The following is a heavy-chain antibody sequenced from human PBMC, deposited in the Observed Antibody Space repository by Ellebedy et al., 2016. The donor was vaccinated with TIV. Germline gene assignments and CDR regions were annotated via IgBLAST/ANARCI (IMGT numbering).Heavy chain of an antibody. D-gene: IGHD2-21*02. CDR3: ARDQGDSVFDY. Sequence: SETLSLTCTVSGGSISSSDFWGWIRQLPGKGLEWIGFISYSGSTSYNPSLRSRITLSADTSKKWISLRLTSVTAADTAVYYCARDQGDSVFDYWGQGTLVTVAS. V-gene: IGHV4-61*01. CDR1: GGSISSSDF. CDR2: ISYSGST. J-gene: IGHJ4*02.